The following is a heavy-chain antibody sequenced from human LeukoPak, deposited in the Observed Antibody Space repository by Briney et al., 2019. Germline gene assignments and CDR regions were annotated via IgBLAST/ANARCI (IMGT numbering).Heavy chain of an antibody. D-gene: IGHD2-15*01. CDR1: GFSFRKYF. J-gene: IGHJ4*02. CDR2: ITNDASAT. Sequence: GGSLRLSCAASGFSFRKYFMSWARQAPGKGLEWVATITNDASATTYGDSVWGRVTISRDNAQNSVFLQMHSLRAGDTAVYYCASSFTPYYYDVWGQGILVTVSS. CDR3: ASSFTPYYYDV. V-gene: IGHV3-7*01.